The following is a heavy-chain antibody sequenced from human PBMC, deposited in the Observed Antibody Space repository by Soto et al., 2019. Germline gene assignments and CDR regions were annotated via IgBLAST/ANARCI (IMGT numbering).Heavy chain of an antibody. D-gene: IGHD3-3*01. J-gene: IGHJ6*02. V-gene: IGHV4-59*01. CDR2: IYYSGST. CDR1: GGSISSYY. CDR3: ARTPYYDFWSGYLHYYYGMDV. Sequence: SETLSLTCTVSGGSISSYYWSWIRQPPGKGLEWIGYIYYSGSTNYNPSLKGRVTISVDTSKNQFSLKLSSVTAADTAVYYCARTPYYDFWSGYLHYYYGMDVWGQGTTVTVYS.